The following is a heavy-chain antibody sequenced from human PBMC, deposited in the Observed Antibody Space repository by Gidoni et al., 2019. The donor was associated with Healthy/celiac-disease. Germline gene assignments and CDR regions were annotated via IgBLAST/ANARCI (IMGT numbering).Heavy chain of an antibody. V-gene: IGHV4-61*02. D-gene: IGHD2-15*01. J-gene: IGHJ6*02. CDR1: CGSISSGSYH. Sequence: QVQLQESGPGLVKPSQTLSLTCTVTCGSISSGSYHWSWIRQSAVTGLVWIGRIYTSGSSTYNPSLKSRVTISVYTSKNQFSLKLSSVTAADTAVYYCASARFPGSGMDVWGQGTTVTVSS. CDR3: ASARFPGSGMDV. CDR2: IYTSGSS.